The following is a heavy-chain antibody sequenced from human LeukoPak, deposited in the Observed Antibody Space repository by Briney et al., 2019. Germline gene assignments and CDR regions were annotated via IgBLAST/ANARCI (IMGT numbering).Heavy chain of an antibody. D-gene: IGHD2-21*02. J-gene: IGHJ4*02. CDR1: GFTFSSYS. CDR2: ISSSSGYI. Sequence: GGSLRLSCAASGFTFSSYSMNWVRQAPGKGLEWVSSISSSSGYIYYADSVKGRFTISRDNAKNSLYLQMNSLRAEDTAVYYCARDTDFYYFDYWGQGTLVTVSS. CDR3: ARDTDFYYFDY. V-gene: IGHV3-21*01.